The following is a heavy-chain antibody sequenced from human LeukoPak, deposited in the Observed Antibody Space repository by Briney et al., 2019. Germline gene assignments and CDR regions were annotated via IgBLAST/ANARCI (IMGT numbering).Heavy chain of an antibody. CDR2: IKQQGSEK. V-gene: IGHV3-7*01. CDR1: GFTFSSYW. Sequence: GGALRLSCAASGFTFSSYWMSWVRQAPGKGLEWVANIKQQGSEKYYVDSVKGRFTISRDNAKNSLYLQMNSLRAEDTAVYYCARDQDYYGSGSYNLLDYWGQGTLVTVSS. J-gene: IGHJ4*02. D-gene: IGHD3-10*01. CDR3: ARDQDYYGSGSYNLLDY.